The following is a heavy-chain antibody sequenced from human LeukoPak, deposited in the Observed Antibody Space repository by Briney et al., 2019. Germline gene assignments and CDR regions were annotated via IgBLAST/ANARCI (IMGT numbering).Heavy chain of an antibody. Sequence: SETLSLTCAVYGGSFSGYYWSWIRQPPGKGLEWIGEINHSGSTNYNPSLKSRVTISADTSKNQFSLKLSSVTAADTAVYYCARAKAAAGTPDAFDIWGQGTMVTVSS. CDR3: ARAKAAAGTPDAFDI. CDR1: GGSFSGYY. D-gene: IGHD6-13*01. V-gene: IGHV4-34*01. CDR2: INHSGST. J-gene: IGHJ3*02.